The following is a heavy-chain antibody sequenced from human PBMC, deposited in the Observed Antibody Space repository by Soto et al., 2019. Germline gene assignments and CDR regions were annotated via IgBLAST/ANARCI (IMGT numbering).Heavy chain of an antibody. CDR3: ARRCGDYEDWFDP. CDR2: INHSGST. CDR1: GGSFSGYY. D-gene: IGHD4-17*01. J-gene: IGHJ5*02. V-gene: IGHV4-34*01. Sequence: SSETLSLTCAVYGGSFSGYYWSWIRQPPGKGLEWIGEINHSGSTNYNPSLKSRVTISVDTSKNQFSLKLSSVTAADTAVYYCARRCGDYEDWFDPWGQGTLVTVS.